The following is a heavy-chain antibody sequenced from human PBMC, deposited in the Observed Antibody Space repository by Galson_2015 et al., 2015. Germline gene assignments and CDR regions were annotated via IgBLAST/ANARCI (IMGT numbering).Heavy chain of an antibody. CDR2: ISSGSGAI. CDR3: ARASGTPFFDY. Sequence: SLRLSCAASGFTYNTYRMNWVRQAPGKGLEWVSYISSGSGAIYYADSVKGRFTISRDNAKNSLYLQMNSLRAEDTAVYFCARASGTPFFDYWGQGALVTVSS. V-gene: IGHV3-48*01. CDR1: GFTYNTYR. D-gene: IGHD6-19*01. J-gene: IGHJ4*02.